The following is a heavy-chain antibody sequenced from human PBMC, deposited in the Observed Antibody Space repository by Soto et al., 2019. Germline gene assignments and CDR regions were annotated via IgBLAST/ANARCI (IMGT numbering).Heavy chain of an antibody. J-gene: IGHJ4*02. D-gene: IGHD3-16*01. CDR2: ISGSGGST. CDR1: GFTFSSYA. CDR3: ATDSHMITFGGVITFDY. Sequence: EVQLLESGGGLVQPGGSLRLSCAASGFTFSSYAMSWVRQAPGKGLEWVSAISGSGGSTYYADSVKGRFTISRDNSKNTLYLQMNSLRAEDTAVYYCATDSHMITFGGVITFDYWGQGTLVTVSS. V-gene: IGHV3-23*01.